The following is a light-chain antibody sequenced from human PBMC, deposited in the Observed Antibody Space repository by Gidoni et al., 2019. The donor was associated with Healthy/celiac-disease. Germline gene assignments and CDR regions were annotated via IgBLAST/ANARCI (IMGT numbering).Light chain of an antibody. CDR1: QLIGNY. J-gene: IGKJ4*01. Sequence: EVVLTQSPATLSLSPGEGATLPCRASQLIGNYLGWYQQKPGQAPRLLIYDASNRATGIPARFSGSGSGTDFTLTISSLEPEDFAVYYCQQRSSSLTFGGGTKVEIK. CDR3: QQRSSSLT. CDR2: DAS. V-gene: IGKV3-11*01.